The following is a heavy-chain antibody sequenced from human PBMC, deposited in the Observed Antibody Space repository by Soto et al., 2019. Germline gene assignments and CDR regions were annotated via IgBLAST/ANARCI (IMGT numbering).Heavy chain of an antibody. CDR3: ARDSGYDILTGYFDY. J-gene: IGHJ4*02. D-gene: IGHD3-9*01. CDR1: GGSFSGYY. Sequence: PSETLSLTCAVYGGSFSGYYWSWIRQPPGKGLEWIGEINHSGSTNYNPSLKSRVTISVDTSKNQFSLKLSSVTAADTAVYYCARDSGYDILTGYFDYWGQGTLVTVSS. V-gene: IGHV4-34*01. CDR2: INHSGST.